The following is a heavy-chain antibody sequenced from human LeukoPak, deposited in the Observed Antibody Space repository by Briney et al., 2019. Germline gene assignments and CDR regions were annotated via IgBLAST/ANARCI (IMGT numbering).Heavy chain of an antibody. Sequence: QPGRSLRLSCAASGFTFSSYSMTWVRQAPGKGLEWVSSISSSSSYIYYADSVKGRFTISRDNAKNSLYLQMNSLRAEDTAVYYCARELVVGATKWFDPWGQGTLVTVSS. D-gene: IGHD1-26*01. CDR2: ISSSSSYI. J-gene: IGHJ5*02. V-gene: IGHV3-21*01. CDR3: ARELVVGATKWFDP. CDR1: GFTFSSYS.